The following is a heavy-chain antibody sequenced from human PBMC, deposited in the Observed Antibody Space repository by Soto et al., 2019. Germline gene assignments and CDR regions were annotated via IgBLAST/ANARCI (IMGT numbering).Heavy chain of an antibody. Sequence: QVQLVESGGGVVHPGRSLSLSCAGSGFIFSNYGMHWVRQAPGKGLEWVAFISYDGGETFYADSVKGRFTISRDNSKSTVFLHMNSLKKEDTAVYYCAITSVADASFDYWGQGTLVTVS. CDR2: ISYDGGET. V-gene: IGHV3-30*03. J-gene: IGHJ4*02. CDR3: AITSVADASFDY. CDR1: GFIFSNYG. D-gene: IGHD5-12*01.